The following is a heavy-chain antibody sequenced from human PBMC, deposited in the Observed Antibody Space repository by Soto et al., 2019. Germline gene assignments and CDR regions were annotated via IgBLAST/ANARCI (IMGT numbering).Heavy chain of an antibody. CDR2: IYHSGST. V-gene: IGHV4-4*02. CDR3: ARDRRTPTYGGPYYYYYMDD. J-gene: IGHJ6*03. D-gene: IGHD4-17*01. Sequence: QVQLQESGPGLVKPSGTLSLTCAVSSGSISSSNWWSWVRQPPGKGLEWIGEIYHSGSTNYNPSLKSRVTISVDKSKNQFSLKLSSVTAADTAVYYCARDRRTPTYGGPYYYYYMDDWGKGTTVTVSS. CDR1: SGSISSSNW.